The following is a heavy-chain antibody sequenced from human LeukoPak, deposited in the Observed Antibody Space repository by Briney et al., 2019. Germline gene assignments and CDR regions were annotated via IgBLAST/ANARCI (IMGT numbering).Heavy chain of an antibody. V-gene: IGHV1-2*02. Sequence: GASVKVSCKASGYTFSGYYLHWVRQAPGQGLEWMGWINPNSGGTNYAQKFQGRVTMTRDTSISTAYMELSRLRSDDTAVYYCARSLRLYSSSSVAFDYWGQGTLVTVSS. CDR3: ARSLRLYSSSSVAFDY. CDR1: GYTFSGYY. D-gene: IGHD6-6*01. CDR2: INPNSGGT. J-gene: IGHJ4*02.